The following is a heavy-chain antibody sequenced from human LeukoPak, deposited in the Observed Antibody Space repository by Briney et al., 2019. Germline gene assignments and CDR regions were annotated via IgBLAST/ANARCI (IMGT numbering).Heavy chain of an antibody. CDR2: IYYSGST. V-gene: IGHV4-59*01. Sequence: SETLSLTCTVSGGSISSYYWSWIRQPPGKGLEWIGYIYYSGSTNYNPSLKSRVTISVDTSKNQFSLKLSSVTAADTAVYYCASQPRYCSGGSCSDAFDIWGQGTLVTVSS. CDR1: GGSISSYY. D-gene: IGHD2-15*01. J-gene: IGHJ3*02. CDR3: ASQPRYCSGGSCSDAFDI.